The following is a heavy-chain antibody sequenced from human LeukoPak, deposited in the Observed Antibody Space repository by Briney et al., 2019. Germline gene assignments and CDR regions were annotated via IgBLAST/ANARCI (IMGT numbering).Heavy chain of an antibody. CDR3: ARAASGIAAAGLGRDYYYYYMDV. D-gene: IGHD6-13*01. Sequence: SETLSLTCTVSGGSISSSSYYWGWIRQPPGKGLEWIGSIYYSGSTYYNPSLKSRVTISVDTSKNQFSLKLSSVTTADTAVYYCARAASGIAAAGLGRDYYYYYMDVWGKGTTVTVSS. CDR2: IYYSGST. V-gene: IGHV4-39*07. CDR1: GGSISSSSYY. J-gene: IGHJ6*03.